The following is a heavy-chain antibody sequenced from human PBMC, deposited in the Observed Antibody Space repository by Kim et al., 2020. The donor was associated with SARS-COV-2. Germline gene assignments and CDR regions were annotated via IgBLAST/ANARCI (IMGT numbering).Heavy chain of an antibody. J-gene: IGHJ4*02. Sequence: SETLSLTCTVSGGSISSYYWSWIRQPPGKGLEWIGYIYYSGSTNYNPSLKSRVTISVDTSKNQFSLKLSSVTAADTAVYYCARVSHSGGWPDDWGQGTLVTVSS. CDR2: IYYSGST. V-gene: IGHV4-59*01. CDR1: GGSISSYY. CDR3: ARVSHSGGWPDD. D-gene: IGHD6-19*01.